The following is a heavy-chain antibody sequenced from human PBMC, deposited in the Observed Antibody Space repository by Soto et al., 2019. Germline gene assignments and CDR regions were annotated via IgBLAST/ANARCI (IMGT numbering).Heavy chain of an antibody. Sequence: HPGGSLRLSCAASGFTFSSYAMSWVRQAPGKGLEWVSAISGSGGSTYYADSVKGRFTISRDNSKNTLYLQMDSLRAEDTAVYYCAKAKITASYYFDYWGQGTLVTVSS. J-gene: IGHJ4*02. CDR3: AKAKITASYYFDY. CDR2: ISGSGGST. V-gene: IGHV3-23*01. D-gene: IGHD1-20*01. CDR1: GFTFSSYA.